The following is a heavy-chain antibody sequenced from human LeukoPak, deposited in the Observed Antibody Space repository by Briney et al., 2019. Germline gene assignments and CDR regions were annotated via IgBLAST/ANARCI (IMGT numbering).Heavy chain of an antibody. D-gene: IGHD1-1*01. V-gene: IGHV3-23*01. CDR1: GFTFSNNP. J-gene: IGHJ4*02. Sequence: LGGSLRLSCVGSGFTFSNNPLSWVRQAPGKGLEWVSAISGSGGNTYYADSVRGRFTISRDNSKNTLFLQMNTLRADDTAVSYCATTKQARRYFDYWGQGTLVTVSS. CDR3: ATTKQARRYFDY. CDR2: ISGSGGNT.